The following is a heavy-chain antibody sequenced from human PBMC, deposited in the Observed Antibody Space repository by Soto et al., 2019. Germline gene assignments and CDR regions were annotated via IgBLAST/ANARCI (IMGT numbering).Heavy chain of an antibody. J-gene: IGHJ6*02. CDR2: IYYSGST. CDR1: GGSISSGGYY. Sequence: QVQLQESGPGLVKPSQTLSLTCTVSGGSISSGGYYWSWIRQHPGKGLEWIGYIYYSGSTYYNPSLMGRVTIAGDTSKNQFSLKLSSVTAADTAVYYCARQGGYSNYVPYYYGMDVWGQGTTVTVSS. CDR3: ARQGGYSNYVPYYYGMDV. D-gene: IGHD4-4*01. V-gene: IGHV4-31*03.